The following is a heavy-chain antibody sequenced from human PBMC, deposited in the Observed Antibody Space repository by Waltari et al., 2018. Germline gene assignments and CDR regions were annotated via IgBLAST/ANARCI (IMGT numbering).Heavy chain of an antibody. CDR1: GFTLSNFW. CDR3: QRGDY. J-gene: IGHJ4*02. Sequence: EVQLVESGGGLAKPGGSLRLSCGASGFTLSNFWMSWAGQAPGKGLEWVANINQDGSGEYYVDSVKGRFTISRDNAKNSLYLQMNSLRAEDTAVYYCQRGDYWGQGTLVTVSS. V-gene: IGHV3-7*04. CDR2: INQDGSGE.